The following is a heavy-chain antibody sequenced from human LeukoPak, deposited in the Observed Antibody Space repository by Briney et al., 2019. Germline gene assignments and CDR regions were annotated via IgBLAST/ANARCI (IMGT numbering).Heavy chain of an antibody. CDR2: IYSGGST. CDR3: AMIVREPTYYFDY. V-gene: IGHV3-53*01. CDR1: GFTFGNYY. J-gene: IGHJ4*02. Sequence: PGGSLRLSCAASGFTFGNYYMSWVRQAPGKGLEWVSVIYSGGSTYYADSVKGRFTISRDNSKNTLYLQMNSLRAEDTAVYYCAMIVREPTYYFDYWGQGTLVTVSS. D-gene: IGHD3-22*01.